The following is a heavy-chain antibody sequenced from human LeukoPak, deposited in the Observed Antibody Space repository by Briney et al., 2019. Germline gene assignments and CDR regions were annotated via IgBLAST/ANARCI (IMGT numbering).Heavy chain of an antibody. J-gene: IGHJ5*02. D-gene: IGHD2-15*01. V-gene: IGHV3-7*01. CDR3: ARWARYCSSGSCYSWFDP. Sequence: GGSLRLSCAASGFTFRSYWMSWVRQAPGKGLEWVANMKLDGSEEYYVDSVKGRFTISSDNAKNALYLQMNSLRVDDTAVYYCARWARYCSSGSCYSWFDPWGQGTLVTVSS. CDR2: MKLDGSEE. CDR1: GFTFRSYW.